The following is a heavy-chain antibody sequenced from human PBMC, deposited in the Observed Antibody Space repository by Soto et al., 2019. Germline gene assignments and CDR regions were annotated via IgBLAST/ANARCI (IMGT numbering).Heavy chain of an antibody. V-gene: IGHV3-9*01. J-gene: IGHJ4*02. Sequence: EVQLVESGGGLVQPGRSLRLACAASGFTFDDYAMHWVRQGPGKGLEWVSGISWNSGRIDYADSVKGRFTISTDNTKKSLYLQMNSLRGKDTDLYYCANDIREYGSGWAYYDNWGQGTLVTVSS. D-gene: IGHD6-19*01. CDR2: ISWNSGRI. CDR3: ANDIREYGSGWAYYDN. CDR1: GFTFDDYA.